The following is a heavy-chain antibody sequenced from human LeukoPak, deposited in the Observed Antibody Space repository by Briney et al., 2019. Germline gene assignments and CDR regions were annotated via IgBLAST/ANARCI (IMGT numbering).Heavy chain of an antibody. CDR1: GFTFSSYG. V-gene: IGHV3-33*06. D-gene: IGHD3-10*01. CDR2: IWFDGSNK. Sequence: PGGSLRLSCAASGFTFSSYGMHWVRQAPGKGLEWVAVIWFDGSNKYYADSVKGRFTISRDNSKNTLYLQMNSLGAEDTAVYYCAKDGSYYGSGGYYNRAYYYYYYMDVWGKGTTATVSS. J-gene: IGHJ6*03. CDR3: AKDGSYYGSGGYYNRAYYYYYYMDV.